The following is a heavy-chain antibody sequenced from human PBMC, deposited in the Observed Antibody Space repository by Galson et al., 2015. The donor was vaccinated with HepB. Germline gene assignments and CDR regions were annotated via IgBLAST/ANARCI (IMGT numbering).Heavy chain of an antibody. D-gene: IGHD3-3*01. CDR1: GVTFSGSA. V-gene: IGHV3-73*01. J-gene: IGHJ4*02. CDR3: TRMYYDFWSGTTSIDY. CDR2: IRSKANSHAT. Sequence: SLSLSCAASGVTFSGSARHWVRQASGKWLEWVGRIRSKANSHATAYAASVKGRFTLSRDDSKNTAYLQMNSLKTEDTAVYYCTRMYYDFWSGTTSIDYWGQGTLVTGS.